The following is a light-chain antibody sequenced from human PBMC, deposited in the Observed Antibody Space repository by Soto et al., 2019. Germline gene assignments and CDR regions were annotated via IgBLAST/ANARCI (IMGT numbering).Light chain of an antibody. Sequence: DIQMTQSPSSLSASVGGRVTITCRASQSIDSYLNWYQQKPGKAPKLLIYAASSLQSGVPSRFGGSGSGADFTLTISSLQPEDPAAYYCQQSYNTPTFGQGTKVEIK. CDR2: AAS. V-gene: IGKV1-39*01. J-gene: IGKJ1*01. CDR3: QQSYNTPT. CDR1: QSIDSY.